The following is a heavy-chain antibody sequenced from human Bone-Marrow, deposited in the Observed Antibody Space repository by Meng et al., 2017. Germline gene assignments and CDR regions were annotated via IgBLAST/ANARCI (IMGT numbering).Heavy chain of an antibody. D-gene: IGHD3-22*01. V-gene: IGHV4-34*01. CDR2: INQSGST. J-gene: IGHJ4*02. CDR3: ARDNTMIGSFDY. Sequence: VTLHKCVRRLLTLLGPWALPCVVYVGSFSGYYWAWSRQPPGKGLGWIGEINQSGSTNYNPSLKSRVTISVDTSKNQFSLKMSPVTAADTAVYYCARDNTMIGSFDYWGQGTLVTVSS. CDR1: VGSFSGYY.